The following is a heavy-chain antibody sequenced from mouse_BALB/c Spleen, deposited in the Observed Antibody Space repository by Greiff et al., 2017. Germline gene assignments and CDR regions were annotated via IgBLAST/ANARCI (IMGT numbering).Heavy chain of an antibody. Sequence: QVQLQQSGAELVRPGSSVKISCKASGYAFSSYWMNWVKQRPGQGLEWIGQIYPGDGDTNYNGKFKGKATLTADKSSSTAYMQLSSLTSEDSAVYFCARWDSLLRAMDYWGQGTSVTVSS. CDR2: IYPGDGDT. V-gene: IGHV1-80*01. CDR3: ARWDSLLRAMDY. J-gene: IGHJ4*01. CDR1: GYAFSSYW. D-gene: IGHD1-2*01.